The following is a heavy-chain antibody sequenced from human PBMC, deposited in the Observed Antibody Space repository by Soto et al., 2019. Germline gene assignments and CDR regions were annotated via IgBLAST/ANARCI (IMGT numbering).Heavy chain of an antibody. J-gene: IGHJ4*02. Sequence: SETLSLTCTVSGGSISSSSYYWGWIRQPPGKGLEWIGSIYYSGSTYYNPSLKSRVTISVDTSKNQFSLKLSSVTAADTAVYYCARHRPDVDGKYFDYWGQGTLVTVSS. V-gene: IGHV4-39*01. CDR2: IYYSGST. D-gene: IGHD5-12*01. CDR3: ARHRPDVDGKYFDY. CDR1: GGSISSSSYY.